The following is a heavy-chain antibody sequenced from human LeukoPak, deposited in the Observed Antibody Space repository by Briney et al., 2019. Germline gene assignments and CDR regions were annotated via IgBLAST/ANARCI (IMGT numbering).Heavy chain of an antibody. Sequence: SETLSLTCTVSGGSISSYYWSWIRQPPGKGLEWIGYIYYSGSTNYNPSLKSRVTISVDTSKNQFSLKVSSVTAADTAVYYCARSGTSDFDYWGQGTLVTVSS. J-gene: IGHJ4*02. CDR1: GGSISSYY. D-gene: IGHD3-10*01. V-gene: IGHV4-59*08. CDR2: IYYSGST. CDR3: ARSGTSDFDY.